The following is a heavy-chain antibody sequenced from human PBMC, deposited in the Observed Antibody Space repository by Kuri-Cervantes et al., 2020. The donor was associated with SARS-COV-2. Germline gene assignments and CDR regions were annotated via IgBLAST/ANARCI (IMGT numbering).Heavy chain of an antibody. CDR1: GITFSSYA. CDR3: AKASPTSYSSGWYAHY. CDR2: ISGSGGST. V-gene: IGHV3-23*01. D-gene: IGHD6-19*01. Sequence: GESLKISCAASGITFSSYAMSWVRQAPGKGPEWVSTISGSGGSTYYADSVKGRFTISRDTSKNTLYLQMNSQRAEDTAVYYCAKASPTSYSSGWYAHYWGQGTLVTVSS. J-gene: IGHJ4*02.